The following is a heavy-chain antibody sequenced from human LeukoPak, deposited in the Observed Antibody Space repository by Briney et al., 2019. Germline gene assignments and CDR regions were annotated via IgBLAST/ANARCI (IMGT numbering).Heavy chain of an antibody. D-gene: IGHD3-10*01. J-gene: IGHJ4*02. Sequence: SETLSLTCAVYGGSFSGYYWSWIRQPPGKGLEWIGEINHSGSTNYNPSLKSRVTISVDRSKNQFSLKLSSVTAADTAVYYCARVYGSGSYDDYWGQGTLVTVSS. CDR3: ARVYGSGSYDDY. V-gene: IGHV4-34*01. CDR2: INHSGST. CDR1: GGSFSGYY.